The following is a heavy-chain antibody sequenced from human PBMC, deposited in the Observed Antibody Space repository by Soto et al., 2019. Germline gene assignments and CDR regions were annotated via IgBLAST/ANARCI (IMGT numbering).Heavy chain of an antibody. J-gene: IGHJ4*02. CDR1: GFTFSSFA. Sequence: VVSLRLSCAASGFTFSSFAMNWVRQAPGKGLEWVSGISGSAGITYYADSVKGRFTISRDNSKTTVYLQMNSLRAEDTALYYCAKTMYYYDSSGYVDSWGQGNLVTVSS. CDR3: AKTMYYYDSSGYVDS. CDR2: ISGSAGIT. D-gene: IGHD3-22*01. V-gene: IGHV3-23*01.